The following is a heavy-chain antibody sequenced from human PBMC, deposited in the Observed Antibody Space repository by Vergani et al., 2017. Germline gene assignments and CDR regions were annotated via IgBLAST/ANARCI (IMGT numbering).Heavy chain of an antibody. J-gene: IGHJ5*02. V-gene: IGHV1-8*01. D-gene: IGHD2-15*01. CDR3: ARAPGRRCSGGSCYSSFRWFDP. Sequence: QVQLVQSGAEVKKPGASVKVSCWASGYTFIEYDIDWVRQAAGQGLEGMGWMNPKSGNSGFAQKFQGRVTMTRDTSISTAYMELNSLTSEDTAVYYCARAPGRRCSGGSCYSSFRWFDPWGQGTLVTVSS. CDR1: GYTFIEYD. CDR2: MNPKSGNS.